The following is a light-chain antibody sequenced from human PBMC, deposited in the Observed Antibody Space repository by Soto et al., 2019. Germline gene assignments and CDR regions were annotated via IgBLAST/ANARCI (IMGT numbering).Light chain of an antibody. CDR3: AAWDDTLNGHYV. CDR2: NNN. Sequence: QAVVTQPPSASGTPGQRITISCSGSSSNIEFNTVSWYQHLPGTAPKLLIFNNNQRPSGVPDRFSGSKSGTSASLAISGLQSDDGADYYCAAWDDTLNGHYVFGTGTKLTVL. CDR1: SSNIEFNT. V-gene: IGLV1-44*01. J-gene: IGLJ1*01.